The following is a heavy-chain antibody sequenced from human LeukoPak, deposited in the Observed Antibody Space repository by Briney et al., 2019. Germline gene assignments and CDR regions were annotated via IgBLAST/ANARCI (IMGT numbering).Heavy chain of an antibody. J-gene: IGHJ4*02. CDR1: GFTFSSYA. CDR3: ARDSFETDIDY. D-gene: IGHD1-14*01. Sequence: GGSLRLSCAASGFTFSSYAMSWVRQAPGKGLEWVSTISGSGVSAFYADPVKGRFTISRDNSKNTLYLHMNHLSAEDTAVYYCARDSFETDIDYWGQGTLVTVSS. CDR2: ISGSGVSA. V-gene: IGHV3-23*01.